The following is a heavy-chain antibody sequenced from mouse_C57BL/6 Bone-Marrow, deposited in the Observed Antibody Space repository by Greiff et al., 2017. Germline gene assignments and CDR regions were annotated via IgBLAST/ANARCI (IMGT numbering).Heavy chain of an antibody. D-gene: IGHD2-5*01. CDR2: IYPGSGST. V-gene: IGHV1-55*01. Sequence: QVQLQQSGAELVKPGASVKMSCKASGYTFTSYWITWVKQRPGQGLEWIGDIYPGSGSTNYNEKFKSKATLTVDTSSSTAYMQLSSLTSEDSAVYYCARRKTYYSNYEGGYYFDYWGQGTTLTVSS. CDR1: GYTFTSYW. CDR3: ARRKTYYSNYEGGYYFDY. J-gene: IGHJ2*01.